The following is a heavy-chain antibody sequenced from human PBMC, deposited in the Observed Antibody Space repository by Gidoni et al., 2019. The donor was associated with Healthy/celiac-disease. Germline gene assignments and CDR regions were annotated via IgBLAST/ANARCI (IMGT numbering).Heavy chain of an antibody. V-gene: IGHV3-23*01. J-gene: IGHJ6*02. Sequence: EVQLLESGGGLVQPGGSLRLSCAASRFTFSSYAMSWVRPAPGKGLEWVSAISGSGGSTYYADSVKGRFTISRDNSKNTLYLQMNSLRAEDTAVYYCAKDDFWSGYSSYGMDVWGQGTTVTVSS. CDR1: RFTFSSYA. CDR3: AKDDFWSGYSSYGMDV. CDR2: ISGSGGST. D-gene: IGHD3-3*01.